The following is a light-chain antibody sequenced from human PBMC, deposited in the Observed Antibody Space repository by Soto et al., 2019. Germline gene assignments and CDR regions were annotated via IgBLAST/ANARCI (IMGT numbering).Light chain of an antibody. J-gene: IGKJ1*01. CDR3: QQYNDYPWT. Sequence: DIQMTQSPSTLSAPVGDRVTITCRASQSVSSWLAWYQQKPGKAPKLLIYAASSLESGVPSRFSGTGSGTQFILTISSLQPDDVGTYYCQQYNDYPWTFGQGTKVEI. CDR1: QSVSSW. V-gene: IGKV1-5*01. CDR2: AAS.